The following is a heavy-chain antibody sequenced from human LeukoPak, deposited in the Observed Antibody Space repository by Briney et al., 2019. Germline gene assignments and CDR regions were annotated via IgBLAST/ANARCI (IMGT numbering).Heavy chain of an antibody. CDR1: GFTFSSYS. Sequence: GGSLRLSCAASGFTFSSYSMNWVRQAPGKGLEWVSSISSSSSYIYYADSVKGRFTISRDNAKNSLYLQMNSLRAEDTAVYYCAGCIAARRYYYYYMDVWGKGTTVTVSS. V-gene: IGHV3-21*01. J-gene: IGHJ6*03. D-gene: IGHD6-6*01. CDR2: ISSSSSYI. CDR3: AGCIAARRYYYYYMDV.